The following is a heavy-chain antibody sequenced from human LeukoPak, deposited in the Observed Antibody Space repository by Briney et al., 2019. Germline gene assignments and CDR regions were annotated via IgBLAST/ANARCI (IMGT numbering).Heavy chain of an antibody. CDR2: ISKDGSMR. V-gene: IGHV3-30*04. J-gene: IGHJ3*02. Sequence: GRSLGLSCAASGFSFSKYAMDWVRQAPGKGLEWVAIISKDGSMRYYADSVKGRFTVSRDNSNNTLSLQMNSLKSEDTAVYYCAGEKFDIWGQGTMVTVSA. CDR3: AGEKFDI. CDR1: GFSFSKYA.